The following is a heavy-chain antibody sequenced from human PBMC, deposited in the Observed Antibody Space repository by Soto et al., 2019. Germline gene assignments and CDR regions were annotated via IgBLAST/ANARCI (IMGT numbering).Heavy chain of an antibody. V-gene: IGHV3-23*01. CDR2: ISGSGGST. CDR3: AKDGGIGYSYGYYFYY. Sequence: EVQLLESGGGLVQPGGSLRLSCAASGFTFSSYAMSWVRQAPGKGLEWVSAISGSGGSTYYADSVKGRFTISRDNSKNTLYLQMNSPRAEDTAVYYCAKDGGIGYSYGYYFYYWGQGTLVTVSS. D-gene: IGHD5-18*01. CDR1: GFTFSSYA. J-gene: IGHJ4*02.